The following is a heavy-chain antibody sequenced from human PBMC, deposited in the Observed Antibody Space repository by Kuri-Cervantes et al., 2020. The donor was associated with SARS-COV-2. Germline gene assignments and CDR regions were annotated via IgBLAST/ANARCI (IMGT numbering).Heavy chain of an antibody. CDR2: INPSGGST. Sequence: ASVKVSCKASGYTFTSYYMHWARQAPGQGLEWMGIINPSGGSTSYAQKFQGRVTMTEDTSTDTAYMELSSLRSEDTAVYYCATGPAVAGTGVWFDPWGQGTLVTVSS. V-gene: IGHV1-46*01. CDR3: ATGPAVAGTGVWFDP. D-gene: IGHD6-19*01. J-gene: IGHJ5*02. CDR1: GYTFTSYY.